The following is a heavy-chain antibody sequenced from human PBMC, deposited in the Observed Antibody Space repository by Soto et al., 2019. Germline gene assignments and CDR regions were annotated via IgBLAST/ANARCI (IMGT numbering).Heavy chain of an antibody. Sequence: ASLKVSCKASGYTFTRYAMHWVRQAPGQRLEWMGWINTGNGDTKYSQKFQGRVTITRDTSASTAYMELSSLRAEDTAVYYCAKNPVGRSYFDFWGQGTPVTVSS. CDR2: INTGNGDT. V-gene: IGHV1-3*04. D-gene: IGHD1-26*01. CDR1: GYTFTRYA. CDR3: AKNPVGRSYFDF. J-gene: IGHJ4*02.